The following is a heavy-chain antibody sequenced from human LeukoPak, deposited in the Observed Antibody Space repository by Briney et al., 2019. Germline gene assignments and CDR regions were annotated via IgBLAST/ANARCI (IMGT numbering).Heavy chain of an antibody. CDR3: AKHGITGYFDY. D-gene: IGHD1-14*01. CDR2: ISYSGNT. Sequence: PSQTLSLTCTVSGGSISSGGSYWTWIRQHPGKGLEWIGYISYSGNTYYIPSFKRRVTLSLDTSKNQFSLKLSSVTAADAAVYYCAKHGITGYFDYWGQGTLVTVSS. J-gene: IGHJ4*02. V-gene: IGHV4-31*03. CDR1: GGSISSGGSY.